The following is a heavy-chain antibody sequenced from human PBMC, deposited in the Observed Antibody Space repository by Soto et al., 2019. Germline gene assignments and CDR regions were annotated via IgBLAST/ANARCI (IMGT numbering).Heavy chain of an antibody. CDR1: GGSISNYEYY. CDR3: ARDQSNSPDFFGS. J-gene: IGHJ4*02. Sequence: SETLSLTCRVSGGSISNYEYYWSWIRQPPGGGLEWIGHIYYTGSTSYNPSLRGRLTISLDTSKNEFSLKLTSVTAAETAVYYCARDQSNSPDFFGSWGQGTLVTVSS. CDR2: IYYTGST. V-gene: IGHV4-30-4*01. D-gene: IGHD4-4*01.